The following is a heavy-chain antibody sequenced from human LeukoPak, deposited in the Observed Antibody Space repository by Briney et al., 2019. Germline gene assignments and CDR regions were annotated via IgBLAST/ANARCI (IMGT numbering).Heavy chain of an antibody. Sequence: GSLRLSCAASGFTFSSYEMNWVRQVPGKGLEWISYISSSGSTIYYADSVKGRFTISRDNAKNSLYLQMNSLRAEDTAVYYCARPSRPYRSSEYFQHWGQGTLVIVSS. D-gene: IGHD6-13*01. J-gene: IGHJ1*01. V-gene: IGHV3-48*03. CDR3: ARPSRPYRSSEYFQH. CDR2: ISSSGSTI. CDR1: GFTFSSYE.